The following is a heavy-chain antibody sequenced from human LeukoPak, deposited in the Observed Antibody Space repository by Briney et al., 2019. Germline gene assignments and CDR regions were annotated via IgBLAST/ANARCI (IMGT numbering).Heavy chain of an antibody. V-gene: IGHV3-21*01. J-gene: IGHJ4*02. CDR1: GFTFSSYS. CDR3: ARIFGVELDY. Sequence: GGSLRLSCAASGFTFSSYSMNWVRQAPGKGLEWVSSITSSSTYIYYADSVKGRFTISRDNAKNSLFLQMDSLRAEDTAVYYCARIFGVELDYWGQGTLVTVSS. CDR2: ITSSSTYI. D-gene: IGHD3-3*01.